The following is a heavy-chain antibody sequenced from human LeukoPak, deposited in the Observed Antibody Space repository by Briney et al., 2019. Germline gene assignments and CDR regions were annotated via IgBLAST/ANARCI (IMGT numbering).Heavy chain of an antibody. CDR3: ASAWSY. CDR1: RFTFSNYW. Sequence: GGSLRLSCVASRFTFSNYWMHWVRQAPGKGLVWFSYISPDGSTTRYADSVKGRFTISRDNAKDTLYLQMNSLRVEDTAVYFCASAWSYWGQVALVTVSS. V-gene: IGHV3-74*01. J-gene: IGHJ4*02. D-gene: IGHD3-10*01. CDR2: ISPDGSTT.